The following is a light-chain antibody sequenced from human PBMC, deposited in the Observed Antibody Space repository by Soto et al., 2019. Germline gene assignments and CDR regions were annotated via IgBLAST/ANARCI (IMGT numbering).Light chain of an antibody. CDR3: QSYDSSLSEG. V-gene: IGLV1-40*01. CDR2: GNS. J-gene: IGLJ1*01. CDR1: SSNIGAGYD. Sequence: QSVLTQPPSVSGAPGQRVTISCTGSSSNIGAGYDVHWYQQLPGTAPKLLIDGNSNRPSGVPDRFSGSKSGTSASLAITGLQAEYEADYYCQSYDSSLSEGFGTGTKVTVL.